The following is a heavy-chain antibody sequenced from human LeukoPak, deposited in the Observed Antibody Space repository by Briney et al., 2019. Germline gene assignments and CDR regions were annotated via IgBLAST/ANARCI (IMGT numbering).Heavy chain of an antibody. CDR3: ARDLTGDFDY. D-gene: IGHD7-27*01. CDR2: MNPNSGNT. V-gene: IGHV1-8*01. Sequence: EWMGWMNPNSGNTGYAQKFQGRVTMTRNTSISTAYMELSSLRSEDTAVYYCARDLTGDFDYWGQGTLVTVSS. J-gene: IGHJ4*02.